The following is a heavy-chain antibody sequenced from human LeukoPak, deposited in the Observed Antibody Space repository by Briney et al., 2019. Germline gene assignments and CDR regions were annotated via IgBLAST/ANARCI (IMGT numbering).Heavy chain of an antibody. V-gene: IGHV1-18*01. CDR1: GYTFTSYG. J-gene: IGHJ3*02. D-gene: IGHD3-3*01. Sequence: GASVKVSCKASGYTFTSYGICWVRQAPGQGLEWMGWINAYNGNTNYAQKLQGRVTMTTDTSTSTAYVELRSLRSDDTAVYYCARDRTPVFYDLPSDAFDIWVQGTMVNVSS. CDR2: INAYNGNT. CDR3: ARDRTPVFYDLPSDAFDI.